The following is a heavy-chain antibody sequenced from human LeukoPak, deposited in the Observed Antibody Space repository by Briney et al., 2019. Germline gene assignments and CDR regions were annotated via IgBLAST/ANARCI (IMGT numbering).Heavy chain of an antibody. CDR2: INHSGST. D-gene: IGHD6-19*01. CDR1: GGSFIGYY. J-gene: IGHJ4*02. V-gene: IGHV4-34*01. Sequence: SETLSLTCAVYGGSFIGYYWSWIRQPPGKGLEWIGEINHSGSTNYNPSLKSRVTISVDTSKNQFSLKLSSVTAADTAVYYCARSSRYSSGWPYWGQGTLVTVSS. CDR3: ARSSRYSSGWPY.